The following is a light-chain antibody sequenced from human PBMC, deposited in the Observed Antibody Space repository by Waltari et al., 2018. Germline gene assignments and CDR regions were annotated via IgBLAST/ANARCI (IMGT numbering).Light chain of an antibody. J-gene: IGKJ2*01. CDR1: QSISIW. CDR2: RAS. CDR3: QQYKTYYT. Sequence: DIQMTQSPSTLSASVGDRVTITCRASQSISIWLAWYQQKPGRAPELLIYRASYLESGVPSRFSGSGSETEFTLTISSLQPDDFATYYCQQYKTYYTFGQGTKLEIK. V-gene: IGKV1-5*03.